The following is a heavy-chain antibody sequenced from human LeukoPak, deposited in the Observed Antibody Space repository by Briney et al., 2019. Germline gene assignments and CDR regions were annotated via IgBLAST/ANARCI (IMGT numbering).Heavy chain of an antibody. J-gene: IGHJ5*02. V-gene: IGHV1-2*02. D-gene: IGHD6-13*01. CDR3: AQQLVAMNWFDP. CDR2: INPNSGGT. Sequence: ASVKVSCKASGYTLTGYYMHWVRRAPGQGLEWMGWINPNSGGTNYAQKFQGRVTMTRDTSISTAYMELSRLRSDDTAVYYCAQQLVAMNWFDPWGQGTLVTVSS. CDR1: GYTLTGYY.